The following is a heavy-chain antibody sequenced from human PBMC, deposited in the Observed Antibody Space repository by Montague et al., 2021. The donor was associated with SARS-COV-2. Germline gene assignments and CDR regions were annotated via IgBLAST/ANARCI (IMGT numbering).Heavy chain of an antibody. Sequence: SETLSLTCAVSGYSISSGYYWGWIRQPPVKGLEWIGNIYHSGGTXXSPXHKSRVTVSVDTSKNQFSLRLSSVTAADTAVYYCARWYYGSGSYPHWGQGTLVTVSS. J-gene: IGHJ4*02. CDR3: ARWYYGSGSYPH. D-gene: IGHD3-10*01. CDR2: IYHSGGT. V-gene: IGHV4-38-2*01. CDR1: GYSISSGYY.